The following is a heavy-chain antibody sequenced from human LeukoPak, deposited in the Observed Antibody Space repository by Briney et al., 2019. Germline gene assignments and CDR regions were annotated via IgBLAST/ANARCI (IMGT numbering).Heavy chain of an antibody. CDR3: ARDYDFWSAQPFDY. D-gene: IGHD3-3*01. Sequence: PGGSLRLSCAASGFTFSSYSMNWVRQAPGKGLEWVSSISSSSYIYYADSVKGRFTISRDNAKNSLYLQMNSLRAEDTAVYYCARDYDFWSAQPFDYWGQGTLVTVSS. V-gene: IGHV3-21*01. CDR2: ISSSSYI. CDR1: GFTFSSYS. J-gene: IGHJ4*02.